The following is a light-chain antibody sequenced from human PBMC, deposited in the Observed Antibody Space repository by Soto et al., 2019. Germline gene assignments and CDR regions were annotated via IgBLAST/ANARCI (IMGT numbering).Light chain of an antibody. CDR2: GAS. V-gene: IGKV3-20*01. CDR3: QQYGSSPPT. Sequence: EIVLTQSPGTLSLSPGERATLSCRASQSVSSSYLAWYQQKPGQAPRLLIYGASSRATGIPDRFSGSGSGTVFTLTISRLEPEDFAVYYCQQYGSSPPTFGPGPKVDIK. CDR1: QSVSSSY. J-gene: IGKJ3*01.